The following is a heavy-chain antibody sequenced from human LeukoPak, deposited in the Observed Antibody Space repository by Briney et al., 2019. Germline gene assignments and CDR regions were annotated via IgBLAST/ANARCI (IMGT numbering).Heavy chain of an antibody. CDR3: ARDPTRSSGYYYDY. CDR1: GFTFSDYY. D-gene: IGHD3-22*01. J-gene: IGHJ4*02. Sequence: GGSLRLTCAASGFTFSDYYMSWIRQAPGKGLEWVSYISSSSSTIYYADSVKGRFTISRDNAKNSLYLQMNSLRAEDTAVYYCARDPTRSSGYYYDYWGQGTLVTVSS. V-gene: IGHV3-11*04. CDR2: ISSSSSTI.